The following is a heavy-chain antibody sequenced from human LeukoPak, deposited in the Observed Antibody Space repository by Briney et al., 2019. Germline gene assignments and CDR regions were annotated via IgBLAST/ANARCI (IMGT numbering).Heavy chain of an antibody. D-gene: IGHD2-15*01. Sequence: PGGSLSLSCAASGSTVSRDYMSWVRQAPGKGLEWVSVIYGGGTTHYADSVRGRFTISRDNSKNTLYLQMNSLRADDTAVYYCARAIQFGGYFDYWGQGTLVTVSS. CDR2: IYGGGTT. V-gene: IGHV3-53*01. J-gene: IGHJ4*02. CDR3: ARAIQFGGYFDY. CDR1: GSTVSRDY.